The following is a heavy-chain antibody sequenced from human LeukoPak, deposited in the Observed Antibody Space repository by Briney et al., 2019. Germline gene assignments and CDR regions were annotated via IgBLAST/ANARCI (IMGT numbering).Heavy chain of an antibody. CDR3: ARRLGYCSSTSCYSNWFDP. CDR1: GGSISSSSYY. J-gene: IGHJ5*02. D-gene: IGHD2-2*01. Sequence: SETLSLTCTVSGGSISSSSYYWGWIRQPPGKGLEWIGSIYYSWSTYYNPSLKSRVTISVDTSQNQSSLKLSSVTAADTAVYYCARRLGYCSSTSCYSNWFDPWGQGTLVTVSS. CDR2: IYYSWST. V-gene: IGHV4-39*01.